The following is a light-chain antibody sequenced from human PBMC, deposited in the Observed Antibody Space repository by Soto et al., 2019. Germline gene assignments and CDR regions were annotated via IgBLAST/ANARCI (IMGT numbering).Light chain of an antibody. CDR2: DVT. V-gene: IGLV2-14*01. J-gene: IGLJ2*01. CDR1: SSDVGGYNF. CDR3: SSYTSSSTLVV. Sequence: QSALTQPASVSGSPGQSITIPCTGTSSDVGGYNFVSWYQQYPGKAPKLMIYDVTNRPSGVSNRFSASKSGNTASLTISGLQAGDAANYYCSSYTSSSTLVVFGGGTKLTVL.